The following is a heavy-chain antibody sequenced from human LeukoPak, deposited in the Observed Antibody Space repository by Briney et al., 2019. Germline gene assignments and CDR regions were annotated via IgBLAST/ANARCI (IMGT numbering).Heavy chain of an antibody. J-gene: IGHJ6*04. CDR2: IIPIFGTA. V-gene: IGHV1-69*13. CDR1: GGTFSSYA. Sequence: GASVKVSCKSSGGTFSSYAISWVRQAPGQGLEWMGGIIPIFGTANYAQKFHGRVTITADESTSTAYMELSSLRSEDTAVYYCASLITRIKQQLVQDYYYGMDVWGKGTTVTVSS. CDR3: ASLITRIKQQLVQDYYYGMDV. D-gene: IGHD6-13*01.